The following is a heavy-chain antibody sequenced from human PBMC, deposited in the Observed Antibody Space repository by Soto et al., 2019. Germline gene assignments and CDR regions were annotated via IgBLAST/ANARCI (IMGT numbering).Heavy chain of an antibody. CDR2: INPSGGST. D-gene: IGHD2-21*02. J-gene: IGHJ4*02. Sequence: QVQLVQSGAEVKKPGASVKVSCKASGYTFTSYYMHWVRQAPGQGLEWMGIINPSGGSTSYAQKFLGGVNMTRDTSTSTVYMELSSRRSEDTAVYYCARDKGRLAYCGGDCYSGYDYWGQGTLVTVSS. CDR1: GYTFTSYY. V-gene: IGHV1-46*03. CDR3: ARDKGRLAYCGGDCYSGYDY.